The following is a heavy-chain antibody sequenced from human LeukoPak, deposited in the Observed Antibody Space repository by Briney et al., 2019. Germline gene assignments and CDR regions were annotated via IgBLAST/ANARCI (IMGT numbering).Heavy chain of an antibody. Sequence: GGSLRLSCAASGFTFSSYAMHWVRQAPGKGLEWVAVISYDGSNKYYADSVKGRFTISRDNSKNTLYLQMNSLRAEDTAVYYCARGAWLGDFDYWGQGTLVTVSS. J-gene: IGHJ4*02. CDR1: GFTFSSYA. CDR2: ISYDGSNK. CDR3: ARGAWLGDFDY. V-gene: IGHV3-30-3*01. D-gene: IGHD3-10*01.